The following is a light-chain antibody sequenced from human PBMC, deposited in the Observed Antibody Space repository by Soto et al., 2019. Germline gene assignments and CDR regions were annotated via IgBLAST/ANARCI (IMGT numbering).Light chain of an antibody. Sequence: QSVLTQSPSASASLGASVKLTCTLSSGHSSYAIAWHQQQPEKGPRYLMKLNSDGSHSKGDGIPDRFSGSSSGAERYLTISSLQSEDEADYYCQIWATGSWVFGGGTKLTVL. J-gene: IGLJ3*02. V-gene: IGLV4-69*01. CDR1: SGHSSYA. CDR2: LNSDGSH. CDR3: QIWATGSWV.